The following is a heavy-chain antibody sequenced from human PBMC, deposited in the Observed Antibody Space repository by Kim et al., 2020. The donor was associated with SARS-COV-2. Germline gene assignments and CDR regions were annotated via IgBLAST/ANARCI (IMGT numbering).Heavy chain of an antibody. Sequence: SETLSLTCAVYGGSFSGYYWSWIRQPPGKGLEWIGEINHSGSTNYNPSLKSRVTISVDTSKNQFSLKLSFVTAADTAVYYCARRGSSWGYFDYWGQGTLVTVSS. CDR2: INHSGST. J-gene: IGHJ4*02. CDR3: ARRGSSWGYFDY. D-gene: IGHD6-13*01. CDR1: GGSFSGYY. V-gene: IGHV4-34*01.